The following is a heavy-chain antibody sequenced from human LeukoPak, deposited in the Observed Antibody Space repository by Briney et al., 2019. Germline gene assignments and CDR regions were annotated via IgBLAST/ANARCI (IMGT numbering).Heavy chain of an antibody. D-gene: IGHD2-15*01. CDR1: GFTFSSYA. V-gene: IGHV3-23*01. CDR2: ISGSGGST. CDR3: AKANGRDCSGGTCYSLDY. J-gene: IGHJ4*02. Sequence: PGGSLRLSSAASGFTFSSYAMTWVRRAPGKGLEWVSAISGSGGSTYYADSVKGRLTISRDNSKNTLYLQMNSLRAEDTAVYYCAKANGRDCSGGTCYSLDYWGQGTLVTISS.